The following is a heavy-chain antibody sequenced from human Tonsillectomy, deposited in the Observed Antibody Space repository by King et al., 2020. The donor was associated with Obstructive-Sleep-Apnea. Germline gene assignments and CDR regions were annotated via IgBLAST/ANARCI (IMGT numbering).Heavy chain of an antibody. CDR2: FYYTGST. V-gene: IGHV4-61*08. Sequence: QLQLQESGPGLVKPSETLSLTCSVSGVSVNSAGSFWSWIRQPPGKGLEWIGYFYYTGSTNTNTSLKKRVYLSMDRSKNQFSLHLRSVTAADTAIYYCVRDLDSAGAFDHWGQGTLVTVSS. J-gene: IGHJ4*02. CDR1: GVSVNSAGSF. CDR3: VRDLDSAGAFDH. D-gene: IGHD3-9*01.